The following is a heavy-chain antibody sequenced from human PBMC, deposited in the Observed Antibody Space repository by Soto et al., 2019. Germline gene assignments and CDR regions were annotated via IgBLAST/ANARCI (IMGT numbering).Heavy chain of an antibody. CDR1: GYNFSSSP. Sequence: VPEKAFSMASGYNFSSSPLHWVRQAPGQRPEWMGRINTANDDTKYSQKFQDRVALTRDTSAGTAYMEVSSLTPEDTGGCYCPRDEGVARGKWGQGALVTVSS. CDR2: INTANDDT. CDR3: PRDEGVARGK. J-gene: IGHJ4*02. D-gene: IGHD3-10*01. V-gene: IGHV1-3*04.